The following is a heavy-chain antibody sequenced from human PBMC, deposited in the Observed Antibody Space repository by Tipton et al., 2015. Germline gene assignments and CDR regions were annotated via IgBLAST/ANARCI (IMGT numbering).Heavy chain of an antibody. D-gene: IGHD4-23*01. J-gene: IGHJ4*02. CDR3: ARARGRHGGLFNS. Sequence: TLSLTCTVSSGSINKYYWSWIRQPPGKELQWIGYIQYSGGTNYNPSLKSRLTISVDTSKNQFSLRLSSVTASDTAVYYCARARGRHGGLFNSWGQGILVTVSS. V-gene: IGHV4-59*07. CDR2: IQYSGGT. CDR1: SGSINKYY.